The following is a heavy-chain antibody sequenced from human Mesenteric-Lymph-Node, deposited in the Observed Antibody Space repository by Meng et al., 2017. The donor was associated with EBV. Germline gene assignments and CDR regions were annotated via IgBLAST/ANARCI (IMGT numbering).Heavy chain of an antibody. Sequence: QGRLRESVPRMVKPSKTLSLMCCVYGDSITSVGYAWSWIRQPPGKGLELIGYIYDTGKTYYNPSFKSRVTISIDVDRNYFFLKLSSVTAADTAVYYCARAWEVVKFDYWGQGTLVTVSS. V-gene: IGHV4-30-4*01. CDR1: GDSITSVGYA. CDR3: ARAWEVVKFDY. CDR2: IYDTGKT. J-gene: IGHJ4*02. D-gene: IGHD3-22*01.